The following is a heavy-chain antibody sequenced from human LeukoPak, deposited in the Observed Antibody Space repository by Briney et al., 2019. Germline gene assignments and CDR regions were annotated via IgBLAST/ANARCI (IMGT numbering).Heavy chain of an antibody. CDR1: GYTFTSYA. CDR2: ISAGNGNT. J-gene: IGHJ4*02. D-gene: IGHD1-26*01. Sequence: ASVKVACKASGYTFTSYAIHWVRQAPGQRLEWMGWISAGNGNTKYSQNFQGRVTFISNTSATTAFMELSSLRSEDAAVYYCARDSGSGNNDYWGQGTLVTVSS. CDR3: ARDSGSGNNDY. V-gene: IGHV1-3*01.